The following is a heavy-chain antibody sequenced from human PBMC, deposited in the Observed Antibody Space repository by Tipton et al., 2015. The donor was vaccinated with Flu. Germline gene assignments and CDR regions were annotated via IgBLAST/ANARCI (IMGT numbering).Heavy chain of an antibody. CDR3: ARGNQHAVTMFWDS. CDR2: IIPIFGTA. CDR1: GGTFRKST. Sequence: QVQLVQSGAEVKKPGSSVKVSCKASGGTFRKSTISWVRQAPGQGLEWMGGIIPIFGTANYAQRFQGRVTISADESTSTVYMELSRLRSEDTAVYYCARGNQHAVTMFWDSWGQGALVIVSS. J-gene: IGHJ5*02. D-gene: IGHD4-17*01. V-gene: IGHV1-69*12.